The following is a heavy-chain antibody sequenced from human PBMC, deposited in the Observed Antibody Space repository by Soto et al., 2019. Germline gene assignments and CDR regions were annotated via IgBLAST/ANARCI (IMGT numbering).Heavy chain of an antibody. Sequence: APVKVSCKASGYTFTSYDINWVRQATGQWLEWMGWMNPNSGNTGYAQKFQGRVTMTRNTSISTAYMELSSLRSEDTAVYYCARGRHSSSSKEFDYWGQGTLVTVSS. V-gene: IGHV1-8*02. D-gene: IGHD6-6*01. J-gene: IGHJ4*02. CDR1: GYTFTSYD. CDR2: MNPNSGNT. CDR3: ARGRHSSSSKEFDY.